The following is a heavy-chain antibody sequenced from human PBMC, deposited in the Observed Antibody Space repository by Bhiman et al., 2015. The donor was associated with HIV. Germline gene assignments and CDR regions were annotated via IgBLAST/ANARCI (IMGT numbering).Heavy chain of an antibody. V-gene: IGHV3-7*05. D-gene: IGHD1-14*01. CDR1: GFTFSIYW. CDR3: ARDESHRRYALTVLDI. CDR2: IKQDGSEK. J-gene: IGHJ3*02. Sequence: EEQLVISGGGLVQPGGSLRLSCAAFGFTFSIYWMTWVRQAPGKGLEWVANIKQDGSEKHYVDSVKGRFTISRDNAKNSVYLQMNSLRAEDTAVYYCARDESHRRYALTVLDIWGQGTMVTVSS.